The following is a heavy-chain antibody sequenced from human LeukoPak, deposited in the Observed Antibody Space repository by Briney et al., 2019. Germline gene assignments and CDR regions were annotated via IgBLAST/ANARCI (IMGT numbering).Heavy chain of an antibody. CDR1: GYTFTSYG. Sequence: ASVKVSCKASGYTFTSYGVSWVRQAPGQGLEWMGWIRAYNGNTNYAQKVQARVTMTRDTSTSTAYMELRSLRSDDTAVYYCARGLPWGQNSLYGMDVWGQGTTVTVSS. CDR2: IRAYNGNT. J-gene: IGHJ6*02. V-gene: IGHV1-18*01. D-gene: IGHD7-27*01. CDR3: ARGLPWGQNSLYGMDV.